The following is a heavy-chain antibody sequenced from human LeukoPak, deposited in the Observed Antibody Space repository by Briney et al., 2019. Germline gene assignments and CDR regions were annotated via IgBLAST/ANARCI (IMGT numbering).Heavy chain of an antibody. Sequence: GGSLRLSCAASGFTFSSYGMHWVRQAPGKGLEWVAVISYDGSNKYYADSVKGRFTISRDNSKNTLYLQMNSLGAEDTAVYYCAKDRGSGWYTFGYWGLGTLVTVSS. D-gene: IGHD6-19*01. CDR3: AKDRGSGWYTFGY. J-gene: IGHJ4*02. CDR2: ISYDGSNK. CDR1: GFTFSSYG. V-gene: IGHV3-30*18.